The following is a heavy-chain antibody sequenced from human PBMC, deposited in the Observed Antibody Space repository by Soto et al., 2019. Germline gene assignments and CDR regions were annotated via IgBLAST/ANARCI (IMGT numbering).Heavy chain of an antibody. CDR2: IIPIFGTA. D-gene: IGHD3-22*01. Sequence: GASVKVSCKASGGTFSSYAISWVRQAPGQGLEWMGGIIPIFGTANYAQKFQGRVTITADESTSTAYMELSSLRSEDTAVYYCARDGGYYDSSGFAAFDIWGQGXMVTV. CDR3: ARDGGYYDSSGFAAFDI. CDR1: GGTFSSYA. V-gene: IGHV1-69*13. J-gene: IGHJ3*02.